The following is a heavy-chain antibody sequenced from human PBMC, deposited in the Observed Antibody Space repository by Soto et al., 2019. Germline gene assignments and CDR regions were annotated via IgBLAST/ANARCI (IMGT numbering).Heavy chain of an antibody. V-gene: IGHV4-61*01. Sequence: ETLSLTCTVSGDSVSSTSYYWSWIRQPPGKGLEWIGYIYYSGSTNYNPSLKSRVTISVDASKNQFSLKLSSVTAADTAVYYCGRSPGRIQYDYGGQETLVTVSS. J-gene: IGHJ4*02. CDR2: IYYSGST. CDR1: GDSVSSTSYY. CDR3: GRSPGRIQYDY.